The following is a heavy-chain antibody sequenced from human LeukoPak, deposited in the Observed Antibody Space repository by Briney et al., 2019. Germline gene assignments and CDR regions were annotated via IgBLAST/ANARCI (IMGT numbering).Heavy chain of an antibody. J-gene: IGHJ4*02. V-gene: IGHV1-18*01. CDR1: GYTFTSYG. CDR2: ISAYNGNT. Sequence: ASVKVSCKASGYTFTSYGISWVRQAPGQGLEWMGWISAYNGNTNYAQKLQGRVTLTTDTSTSTAYMELRSLRSDDTAVYYCARGRDRSSWYYFDYWGQGTLVTVSS. CDR3: ARGRDRSSWYYFDY. D-gene: IGHD6-13*01.